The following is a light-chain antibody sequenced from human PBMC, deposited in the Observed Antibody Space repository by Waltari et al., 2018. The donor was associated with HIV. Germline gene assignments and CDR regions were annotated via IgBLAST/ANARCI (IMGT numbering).Light chain of an antibody. Sequence: QSALTQPASVSGSPGQSISIPCTGTSSDVGGYNAVSWYQQHPAKAPKLVILEVSNRPSGVSNRFSGSKSGNRASLTISGLQAEDEAYYYCSSYTSSDTVVFGGGTKVTVL. CDR3: SSYTSSDTVV. CDR2: EVS. CDR1: SSDVGGYNA. J-gene: IGLJ2*01. V-gene: IGLV2-14*01.